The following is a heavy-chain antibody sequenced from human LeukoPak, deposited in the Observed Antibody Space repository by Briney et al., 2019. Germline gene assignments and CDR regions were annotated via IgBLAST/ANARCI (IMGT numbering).Heavy chain of an antibody. CDR1: GYTFTNYG. J-gene: IGHJ4*02. CDR2: ISAYNGNT. D-gene: IGHD3-22*01. V-gene: IGHV1-18*01. Sequence: ASVKVSCKASGYTFTNYGISWVRQAPGQGLEWMGWISAYNGNTNYAQKLQGRVTMTTDTSTSTAFMELRSLRSDDTAIYYCAKYYYDSRGYYSFDYWGQGTLVTVSS. CDR3: AKYYYDSRGYYSFDY.